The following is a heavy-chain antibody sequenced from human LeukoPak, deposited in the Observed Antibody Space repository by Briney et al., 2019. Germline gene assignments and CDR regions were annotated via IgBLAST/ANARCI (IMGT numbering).Heavy chain of an antibody. J-gene: IGHJ4*02. CDR3: ARTRGGSYYEAYFDS. D-gene: IGHD1-26*01. CDR1: GYSFISYW. V-gene: IGHV5-51*01. CDR2: IYPGDSET. Sequence: GESLKISCKVSGYSFISYWIDWVRQMPGKGLEWMGIIYPGDSETTYSPSFQGQVTISADKSINTAYLQWSRLRASDTAMYYCARTRGGSYYEAYFDSWGQGTLVTVSS.